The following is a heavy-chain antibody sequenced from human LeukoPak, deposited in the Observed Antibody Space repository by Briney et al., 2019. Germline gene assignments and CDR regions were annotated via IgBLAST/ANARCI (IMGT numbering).Heavy chain of an antibody. Sequence: GGSLRLSCAASGFTFDDYGMSCVRRAPGKGLEWVSGINWNGGSTGYADSVKGRFTISRDNAKNSLYLQMNSLRAEDTALYYCARVGSSSWYYFDYWGQGTLVTVSS. V-gene: IGHV3-20*04. CDR1: GFTFDDYG. CDR2: INWNGGST. CDR3: ARVGSSSWYYFDY. J-gene: IGHJ4*02. D-gene: IGHD6-13*01.